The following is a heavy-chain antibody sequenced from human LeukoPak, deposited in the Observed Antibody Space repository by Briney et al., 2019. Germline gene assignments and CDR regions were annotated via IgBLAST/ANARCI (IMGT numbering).Heavy chain of an antibody. D-gene: IGHD2-2*01. Sequence: PSETLSLNCTVSGDSISSSSYYWGWIRQPPGKGLEWIGNIYYSGSTYYNPSLKSRVTISVDTSKNRFSLKLSSVTAADTAVYYCARQFDPFQLLSSGVSDYWGQGTLVTVSS. V-gene: IGHV4-39*01. CDR2: IYYSGST. CDR3: ARQFDPFQLLSSGVSDY. J-gene: IGHJ4*02. CDR1: GDSISSSSYY.